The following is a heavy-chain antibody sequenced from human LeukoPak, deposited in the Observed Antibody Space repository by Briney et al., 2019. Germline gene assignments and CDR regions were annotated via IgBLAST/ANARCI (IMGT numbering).Heavy chain of an antibody. V-gene: IGHV3-23*01. Sequence: GGSLRLSCAASGFTFSSYAMSWDRQAPGKGLEWVSAISGSGGSTYYADSVKGRFTISRDNSKNTLYLQLNSLRAEDTALYYCAKGGRYSEMYYFDYWGQGTLVTVSS. CDR3: AKGGRYSEMYYFDY. J-gene: IGHJ4*02. CDR1: GFTFSSYA. CDR2: ISGSGGST. D-gene: IGHD3-9*01.